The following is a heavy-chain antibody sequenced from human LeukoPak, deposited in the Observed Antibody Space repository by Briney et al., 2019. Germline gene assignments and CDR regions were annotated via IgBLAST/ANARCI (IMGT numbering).Heavy chain of an antibody. V-gene: IGHV4-39*01. Sequence: PSETLSLTCTVSGGSISSSSYYWGWIRQPPGKGLEWIVSIYYCGSTYYNPSLKSRVTLSVDTSKNQFSLKLSSVTAADTAVYYCARHRGGTTVTIYYYYYYMDVWGKGTTVSVSS. CDR3: ARHRGGTTVTIYYYYYYMDV. J-gene: IGHJ6*03. D-gene: IGHD4-11*01. CDR1: GGSISSSSYY. CDR2: IYYCGST.